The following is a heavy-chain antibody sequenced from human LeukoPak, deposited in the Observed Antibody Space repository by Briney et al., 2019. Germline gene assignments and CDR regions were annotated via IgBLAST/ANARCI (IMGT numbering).Heavy chain of an antibody. D-gene: IGHD2-21*02. CDR1: GGSISSYY. J-gene: IGHJ3*02. CDR3: ARKYCGGDCYSDAFDI. V-gene: IGHV4-59*01. Sequence: SETLSLTCTVSGGSISSYYWSWIRQPLGKGLEWIGYIYYSGSTNYNPSLKSRVTISVDTSKNQFSLKLSSVTAADTAVYYCARKYCGGDCYSDAFDIWGQGTMVTVSS. CDR2: IYYSGST.